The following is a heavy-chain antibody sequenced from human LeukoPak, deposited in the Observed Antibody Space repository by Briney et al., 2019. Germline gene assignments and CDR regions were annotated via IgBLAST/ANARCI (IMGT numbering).Heavy chain of an antibody. D-gene: IGHD4-17*01. CDR3: ARVREDYGDYEPSNWFDP. CDR2: ISANNGNT. J-gene: IGHJ5*02. CDR1: GYTFTSYG. V-gene: IGHV1-18*01. Sequence: GASVKVSCKASGYTFTSYGISWVRRAPGQGLEWMGWISANNGNTNYAQKLQGRVTMTTDTSTSTAYMELRSLRSDDTAVYYCARVREDYGDYEPSNWFDPWGQGTLVTVSS.